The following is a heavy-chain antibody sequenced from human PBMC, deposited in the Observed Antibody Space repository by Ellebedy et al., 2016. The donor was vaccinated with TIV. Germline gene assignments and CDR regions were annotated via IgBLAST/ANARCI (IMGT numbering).Heavy chain of an antibody. D-gene: IGHD2-15*01. Sequence: SETLSLTXTVSGDSVSGYFWNWIRQTPGKGLEWIGSIHSTGNTNYNPSLKSRVTMSVVTSKNQVSLRLNSVTTVDTAVYFCARGRELHSWYLQIDNWGQGTLVTVSS. CDR3: ARGRELHSWYLQIDN. CDR2: IHSTGNT. J-gene: IGHJ4*02. V-gene: IGHV4-59*02. CDR1: GDSVSGYF.